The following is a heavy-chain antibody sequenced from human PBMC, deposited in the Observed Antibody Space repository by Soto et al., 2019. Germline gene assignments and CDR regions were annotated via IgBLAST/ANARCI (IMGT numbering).Heavy chain of an antibody. CDR3: ARHILWIQLLIDAFDI. CDR2: IYYSGST. V-gene: IGHV4-39*01. D-gene: IGHD5-18*01. Sequence: PSETLSLTCTVSGGSISSSSYYWGWIRQPPGKGLEWIGSIYYSGSTYYNPSLKSRVTISVDTSKNQFSLKLSSVTAADTAVYYCARHILWIQLLIDAFDIWGQGTMVTVSS. CDR1: GGSISSSSYY. J-gene: IGHJ3*02.